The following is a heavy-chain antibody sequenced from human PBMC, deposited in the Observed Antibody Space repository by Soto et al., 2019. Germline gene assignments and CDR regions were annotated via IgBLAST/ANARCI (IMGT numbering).Heavy chain of an antibody. J-gene: IGHJ6*02. CDR2: TYWDDDK. Sequence: SGPTLVNPTQTLTLTCTFSGFSLSTTGVGVGWIRQPPGKALEWLALTYWDDDKRYNPSLKSRLTITKDTSKNQVVLTMTNMDPVDTATYYCVQSRCGGDCLQSYSSHSYYGLDVWGQGTTVTVSS. V-gene: IGHV2-5*02. CDR1: GFSLSTTGVG. D-gene: IGHD2-21*01. CDR3: VQSRCGGDCLQSYSSHSYYGLDV.